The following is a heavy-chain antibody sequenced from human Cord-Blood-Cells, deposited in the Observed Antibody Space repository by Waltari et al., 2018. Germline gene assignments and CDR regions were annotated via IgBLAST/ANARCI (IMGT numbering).Heavy chain of an antibody. D-gene: IGHD2-2*01. CDR2: INAGNGNT. Sequence: QVQLVQSGAEVKKTWASVPASCKASGYTFTSYAMHWVRQAPGQRLEWMGWINAGNGNTKYSQKFQGRVTITRDTSASTAYMELSSLRSEDTAVYYCARTPAARVFDYWGQGTLVTVSS. V-gene: IGHV1-3*01. CDR3: ARTPAARVFDY. CDR1: GYTFTSYA. J-gene: IGHJ4*02.